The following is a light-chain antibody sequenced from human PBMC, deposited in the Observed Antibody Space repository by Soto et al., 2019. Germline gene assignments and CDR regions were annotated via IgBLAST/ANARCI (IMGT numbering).Light chain of an antibody. CDR1: QSISNN. Sequence: VLTQSPGTLSLSPGERATLSCRSSQSISNNYLAWYRQKPGQAPRRLIYGASTRATGIPARFSGSGSGTEFTLTISSLQSEDFAVYYCQQYNVWPLTFGGGTKVEFK. CDR2: GAS. J-gene: IGKJ4*01. V-gene: IGKV3-15*01. CDR3: QQYNVWPLT.